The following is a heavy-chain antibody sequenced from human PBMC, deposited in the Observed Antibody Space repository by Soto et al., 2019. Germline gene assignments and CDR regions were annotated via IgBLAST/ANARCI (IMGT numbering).Heavy chain of an antibody. D-gene: IGHD4-17*01. J-gene: IGHJ3*02. Sequence: EVQLVESGGGLVKPGGSLRLSCEVSGFTFNSYSMNWVRQTPGKGLEWVSSTSSSNNYIYYADSVKGRFTISRDNAKNSLYLQMNSLRAEDTAVYYCARDRGAVTSSYDAFDIWGQGTMVTVSS. CDR1: GFTFNSYS. V-gene: IGHV3-21*01. CDR3: ARDRGAVTSSYDAFDI. CDR2: TSSSNNYI.